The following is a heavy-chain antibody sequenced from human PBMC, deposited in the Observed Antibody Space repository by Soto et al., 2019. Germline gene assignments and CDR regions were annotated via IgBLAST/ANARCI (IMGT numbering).Heavy chain of an antibody. Sequence: PSETLSLTCTVSGGSISSYYWSWIRQPAGKGLEWIGRIYTSGSTNYNPSLKSRVTISVDTSKNQFSLKLSSVTAADTAVYYCARATSELRYFDWLSNYFDYWGQGTLVTVSS. CDR2: IYTSGST. D-gene: IGHD3-9*01. J-gene: IGHJ4*02. V-gene: IGHV4-4*07. CDR1: GGSISSYY. CDR3: ARATSELRYFDWLSNYFDY.